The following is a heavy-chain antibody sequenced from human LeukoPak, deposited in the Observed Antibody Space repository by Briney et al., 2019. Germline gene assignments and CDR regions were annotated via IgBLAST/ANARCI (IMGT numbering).Heavy chain of an antibody. V-gene: IGHV1-3*01. CDR2: INAGNGNT. Sequence: GASVKVSCKASGYTFTSYAIHWVRQAPGQRLEWMGWINAGNGNTEYSQKFQDRVTVTTDTSASTAYMELSSLRSEDTAVYYCVRLVTSLYAFDIWGLGTMVTVSS. J-gene: IGHJ3*02. D-gene: IGHD2-21*02. CDR1: GYTFTSYA. CDR3: VRLVTSLYAFDI.